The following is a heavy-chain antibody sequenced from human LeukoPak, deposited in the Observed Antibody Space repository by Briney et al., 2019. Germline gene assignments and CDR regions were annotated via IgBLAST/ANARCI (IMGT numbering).Heavy chain of an antibody. Sequence: SETLSLTCSVSRGSINNYHWSWLRQPPGKGLEWIGYIYYSGSTNYNPSLKSRVTISVDTSKNQFSLKLSSVTAADTAVYYCARVQRWLQSTLRYFDLWGRGTLVTVSS. D-gene: IGHD5-24*01. CDR1: RGSINNYH. CDR3: ARVQRWLQSTLRYFDL. V-gene: IGHV4-59*01. J-gene: IGHJ2*01. CDR2: IYYSGST.